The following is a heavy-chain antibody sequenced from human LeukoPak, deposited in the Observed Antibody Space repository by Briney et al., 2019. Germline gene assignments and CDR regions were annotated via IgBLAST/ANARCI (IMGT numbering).Heavy chain of an antibody. CDR2: IKQDGSEK. CDR1: GFTFSSYW. V-gene: IGHV3-7*01. CDR3: ATPPAGGSGWEFDY. D-gene: IGHD6-19*01. Sequence: GGSLRLSCAASGFTFSSYWMSWVRQAPGKGLEWVANIKQDGSEKYYVDSVKGRFTISRDNSKNTLYLQMNSLRAEDTAVYYCATPPAGGSGWEFDYWGQGTLVTVSS. J-gene: IGHJ4*02.